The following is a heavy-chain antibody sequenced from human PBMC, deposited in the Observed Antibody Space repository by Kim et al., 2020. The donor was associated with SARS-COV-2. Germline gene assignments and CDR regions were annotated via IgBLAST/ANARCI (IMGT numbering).Heavy chain of an antibody. Sequence: GGSLRLSCAASGFTFSNAWMSWVRQAPGKGLEWVGRIKSKTDGGTTDYAAPVKGRFTISRDDSKNTLYLQMNSLKTEDTAVYYCTTDLFIVRGWYRGDYWGQGTLVTVSS. J-gene: IGHJ4*02. CDR2: IKSKTDGGTT. D-gene: IGHD6-19*01. V-gene: IGHV3-15*01. CDR1: GFTFSNAW. CDR3: TTDLFIVRGWYRGDY.